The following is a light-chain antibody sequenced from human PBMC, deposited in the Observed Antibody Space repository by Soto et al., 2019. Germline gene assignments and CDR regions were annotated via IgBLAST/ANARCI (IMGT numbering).Light chain of an antibody. CDR1: QSVSSTY. J-gene: IGKJ4*01. V-gene: IGKV3-20*01. CDR2: RAS. Sequence: EIVFTQSPDTLSLSPGERATLSCRPSQSVSSTYLAWYQQKPGQAPRLLIYRASTRATGIPDRFSGSGSGTDFTLTISRLEPEDFAVYYCQQYESSPLTFGGGTKVEIK. CDR3: QQYESSPLT.